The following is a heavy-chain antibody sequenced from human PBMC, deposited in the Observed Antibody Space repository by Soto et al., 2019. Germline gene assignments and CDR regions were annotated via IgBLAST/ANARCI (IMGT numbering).Heavy chain of an antibody. CDR2: IYHTGST. J-gene: IGHJ4*02. V-gene: IGHV4-4*02. CDR3: ARDSGGGADY. Sequence: SETLSLTCVVSGGSISSSNWWSWVRQPPGKGLEWIGEIYHTGSTTYNPSFNSRVTISVDKSKNQFSLELSSVTAADTAVYYCARDSGGGADYWGQGTLVTVSS. D-gene: IGHD2-21*01. CDR1: GGSISSSNW.